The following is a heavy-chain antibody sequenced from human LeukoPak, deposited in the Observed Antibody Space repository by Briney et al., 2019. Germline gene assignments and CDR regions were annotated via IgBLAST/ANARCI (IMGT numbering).Heavy chain of an antibody. CDR2: ISAYNGNT. V-gene: IGHV1-18*01. J-gene: IGHJ5*02. D-gene: IGHD3-10*01. Sequence: ASVKVSCKASGYTFTSNGISWVRQAPGQGLEWMGWISAYNGNTNYAQKLQGRVTMTTDTSTSTAYMELRSLRSDDTAVYYCARLLWFGELSLWFDPWGQGTLVTVSS. CDR1: GYTFTSNG. CDR3: ARLLWFGELSLWFDP.